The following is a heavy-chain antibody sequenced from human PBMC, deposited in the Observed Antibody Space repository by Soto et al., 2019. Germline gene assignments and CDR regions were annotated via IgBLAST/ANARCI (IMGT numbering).Heavy chain of an antibody. CDR2: ISASGCST. CDR3: ANMESPGGDSVDF. D-gene: IGHD2-21*02. V-gene: IGHV3-23*01. CDR1: GFSFSSYG. Sequence: GGSLRLSCAASGFSFSSYGMSWVRQAPGKGLEWVSIISASGCSTYYADSAMGRFIISRDNSKNTLSLQMNTLSAEDTAVYYCANMESPGGDSVDFWGQGTLVTVSS. J-gene: IGHJ4*02.